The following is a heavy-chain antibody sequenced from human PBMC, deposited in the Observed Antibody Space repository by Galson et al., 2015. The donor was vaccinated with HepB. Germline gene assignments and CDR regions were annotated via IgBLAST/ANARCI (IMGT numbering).Heavy chain of an antibody. CDR1: GGSVSSYA. D-gene: IGHD3-3*01. CDR3: ARDSAIFGVVARGTV. J-gene: IGHJ6*04. V-gene: IGHV1-69*13. Sequence: SVKVSCKASGGSVSSYAFNWVRQAPGQGLEWMGRIIPIFGTPNYAQKFQGRVTITADESTSTAYMELSSLTSEDTAVYYCARDSAIFGVVARGTVWGTGTTVTVSS. CDR2: IIPIFGTP.